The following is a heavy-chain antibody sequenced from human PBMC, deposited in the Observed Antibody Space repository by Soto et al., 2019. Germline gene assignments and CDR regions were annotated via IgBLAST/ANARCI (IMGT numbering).Heavy chain of an antibody. CDR2: ISSSSSYI. V-gene: IGHV3-21*01. CDR3: ARGPPRYCSGGSCPFDY. J-gene: IGHJ4*02. D-gene: IGHD2-15*01. CDR1: GFTFSSYS. Sequence: GGSLRLSCAASGFTFSSYSMNWVRQPPGKGLEWVSSISSSSSYIYYADSVKGRFTISRDNAKNSLYLQMNSLRAEDTAVYYCARGPPRYCSGGSCPFDYWGQGTLVTVSS.